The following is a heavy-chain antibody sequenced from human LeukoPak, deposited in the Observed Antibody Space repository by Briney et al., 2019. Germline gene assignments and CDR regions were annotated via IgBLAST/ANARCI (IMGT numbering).Heavy chain of an antibody. D-gene: IGHD5-12*01. Sequence: ASVKVSCTASGGTFSSYAISWVRQAPGQGLEWMGRIIPILGIAIYAQKFQGRVTITADKSTSTAYMELSSLRSEDTAVYYCARDRALYSGYDKPGDYWGQGTLVTVSS. J-gene: IGHJ4*02. CDR1: GGTFSSYA. CDR3: ARDRALYSGYDKPGDY. V-gene: IGHV1-69*04. CDR2: IIPILGIA.